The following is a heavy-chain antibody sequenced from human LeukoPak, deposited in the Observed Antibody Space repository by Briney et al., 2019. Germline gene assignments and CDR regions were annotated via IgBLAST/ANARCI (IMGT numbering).Heavy chain of an antibody. CDR3: ARWSGYPGYFDY. J-gene: IGHJ4*02. CDR2: IYYSGST. Sequence: PSETLSLTCTVSGGSISSYYWSWIRQPPGKGLEWIGYIYYSGSTNYNPSRKSRVTISVDTFKNQFSLKLSSVTAADTAVYYCARWSGYPGYFDYWGQGTLVTVSS. V-gene: IGHV4-59*01. CDR1: GGSISSYY. D-gene: IGHD3-3*01.